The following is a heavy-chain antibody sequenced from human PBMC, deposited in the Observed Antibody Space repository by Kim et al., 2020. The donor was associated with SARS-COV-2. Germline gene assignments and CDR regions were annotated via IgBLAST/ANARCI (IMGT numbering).Heavy chain of an antibody. CDR1: GGSISSSSYY. CDR3: ARVFARFVAGPYGGXYYYGMXV. Sequence: SETLSLTCTVSGGSISSSSYYWGWIRQPPGKGLEWIGSIYYSGSTYYNPSLKSRXTISVXXSKNXXSLRLSSVXXADTAVYYCARVFARFVAGPYGGXYYYGMXVWGXGATVTVSS. J-gene: IGHJ6*04. CDR2: IYYSGST. D-gene: IGHD6-13*01. V-gene: IGHV4-39*07.